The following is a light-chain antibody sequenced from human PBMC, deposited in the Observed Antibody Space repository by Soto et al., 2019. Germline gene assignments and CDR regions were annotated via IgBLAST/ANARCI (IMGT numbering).Light chain of an antibody. Sequence: QSALTQPASVSGSPGQSITISCTGTSSDVGSYNLVSWYQQHPGKAPKLMIYEGSKRPSGVSNRFSGSKSGNTASLTTSGLQAEDEADDYCCSYAGSSTLFGGGTKLTVL. CDR3: CSYAGSSTL. V-gene: IGLV2-23*01. CDR1: SSDVGSYNL. J-gene: IGLJ3*02. CDR2: EGS.